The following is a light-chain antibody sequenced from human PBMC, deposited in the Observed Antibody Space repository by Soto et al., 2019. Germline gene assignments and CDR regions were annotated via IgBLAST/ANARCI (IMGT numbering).Light chain of an antibody. V-gene: IGKV3-20*01. CDR3: QQYGSSGT. CDR2: GAS. J-gene: IGKJ1*01. CDR1: QSVTSTY. Sequence: EIVLTQSPGTLSLSPGDRATLSCTASQSVTSTYLAWYQHKAGQAPRLLIHGASSRATGIPDRFSGSGSGTDFTLTISRLEPEDFAVYYCQQYGSSGTFGQGTKVDIK.